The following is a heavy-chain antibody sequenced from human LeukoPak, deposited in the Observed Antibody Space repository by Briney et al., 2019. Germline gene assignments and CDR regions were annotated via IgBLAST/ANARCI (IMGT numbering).Heavy chain of an antibody. CDR1: GFTFSSYG. J-gene: IGHJ4*02. CDR2: ISSSGVTI. V-gene: IGHV3-48*04. D-gene: IGHD2-15*01. CDR3: ARDVEFNFDY. Sequence: GGSLRLSCAASGFTFSSYGMHWVRQAPGKGLEWVSSISSSGVTIEYADSVKGRFTISRDNAKNSLYLQMNSLRAEDTAVYYCARDVEFNFDYWGQGTLVTVSS.